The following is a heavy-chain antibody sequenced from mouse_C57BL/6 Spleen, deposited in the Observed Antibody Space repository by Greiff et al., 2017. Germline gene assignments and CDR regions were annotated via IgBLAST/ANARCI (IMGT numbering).Heavy chain of an antibody. V-gene: IGHV1-9*01. CDR2: ILPGGGCT. Sequence: VQGVESGAELMKPGASVKLSCKATGYTFTGYWIEWVKQRPGHGLEWIGEILPGGGCTNYNQKFKGKATFTADTSSNTAYMPLSSLTTEDSPIYYGARGGLGRRPYFDYWGQGTTLTVSS. D-gene: IGHD4-1*01. CDR3: ARGGLGRRPYFDY. J-gene: IGHJ2*01. CDR1: GYTFTGYW.